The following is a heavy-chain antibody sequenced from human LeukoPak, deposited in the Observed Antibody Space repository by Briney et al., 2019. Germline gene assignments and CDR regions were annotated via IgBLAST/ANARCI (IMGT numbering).Heavy chain of an antibody. D-gene: IGHD2-15*01. CDR1: GGSFSGYY. V-gene: IGHV4-34*01. CDR3: ARGGRIVVVVAARRYNWFDP. J-gene: IGHJ5*02. CDR2: INHSGST. Sequence: PSETLSLTCAVHGGSFSGYYWSWIRQPPRKGLEWIGEINHSGSTNYSPSLKSRVTISVDTSKNQFSLKLSSVTAADTAVYYCARGGRIVVVVAARRYNWFDPWGQGTLVTVSS.